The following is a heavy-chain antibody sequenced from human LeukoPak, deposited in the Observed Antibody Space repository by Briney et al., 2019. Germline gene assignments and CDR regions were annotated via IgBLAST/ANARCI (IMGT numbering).Heavy chain of an antibody. Sequence: SETLSLTCSVSGGSISSSSYYWGWIRQPPGKGLEWIGGIYYSGSTYYNPSLKSRVTISVDTAKNQSSLKLSSVTAADTAVYYCARGDRTYYYGSGSYGKRPMDVWGKGTTVTVSS. V-gene: IGHV4-39*07. J-gene: IGHJ6*03. CDR3: ARGDRTYYYGSGSYGKRPMDV. CDR1: GGSISSSSYY. D-gene: IGHD3-10*01. CDR2: IYYSGST.